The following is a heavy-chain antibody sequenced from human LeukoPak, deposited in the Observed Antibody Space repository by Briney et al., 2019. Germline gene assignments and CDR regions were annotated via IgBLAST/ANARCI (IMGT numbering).Heavy chain of an antibody. CDR1: GFTFSNAW. V-gene: IGHV3-30*03. Sequence: PGGSLRLSCAASGFTFSNAWMNWVRQAPGKGLEWVAVISYDGSNKYYADSVKGRFTISRDNSKNTLYLQMNSLRAEDTAVYYCAMGQPRYFDYWGQGTLVTVSS. D-gene: IGHD1-14*01. J-gene: IGHJ4*02. CDR2: ISYDGSNK. CDR3: AMGQPRYFDY.